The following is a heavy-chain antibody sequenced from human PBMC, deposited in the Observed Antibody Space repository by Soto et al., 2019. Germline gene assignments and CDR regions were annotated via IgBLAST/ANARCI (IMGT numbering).Heavy chain of an antibody. Sequence: QVQLVQSGAEVKKPGSSVKVSCKASGGTFSSYAISWVRQAPGQGLEWMGGIIPIFGTANYAQKFQGRVTITADESTSTAYMELSSLRSEDTAVYYCARENGNYYDSSGFLPFDYWGQGTLVTVSS. CDR1: GGTFSSYA. CDR2: IIPIFGTA. V-gene: IGHV1-69*12. D-gene: IGHD3-22*01. J-gene: IGHJ4*02. CDR3: ARENGNYYDSSGFLPFDY.